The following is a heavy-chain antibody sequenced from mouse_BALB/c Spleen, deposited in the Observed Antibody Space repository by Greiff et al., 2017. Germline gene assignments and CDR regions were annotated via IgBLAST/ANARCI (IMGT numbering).Heavy chain of an antibody. J-gene: IGHJ2*01. CDR1: GFTFTDYY. V-gene: IGHV7-3*02. Sequence: EVKVVESGGGLVQPGGSLRLSCATSGFTFTDYYMSWVRQPPGKALEWLGFIRNKANGYTTEYSASVKGRFTISRDNSQSILYLQMNTLRAEDSATYYCARQGYRYDGFDYWGQGTTLTVSS. CDR3: ARQGYRYDGFDY. D-gene: IGHD2-14*01. CDR2: IRNKANGYTT.